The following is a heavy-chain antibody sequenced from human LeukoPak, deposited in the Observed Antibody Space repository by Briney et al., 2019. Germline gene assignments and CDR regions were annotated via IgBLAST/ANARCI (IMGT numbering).Heavy chain of an antibody. CDR1: GGSISNYY. CDR3: ARSRVWSDYWGYFVY. J-gene: IGHJ4*02. D-gene: IGHD3-3*01. V-gene: IGHV4-59*01. Sequence: SETLSLTCTVSGGSISNYYWSWIRQPPGEGLEWIGYIYHSGSTNYNPSHKSRVTVSVDMAKNQISLKMSSVTAADTAVYYCARSRVWSDYWGYFVYWGQGILVTVSS. CDR2: IYHSGST.